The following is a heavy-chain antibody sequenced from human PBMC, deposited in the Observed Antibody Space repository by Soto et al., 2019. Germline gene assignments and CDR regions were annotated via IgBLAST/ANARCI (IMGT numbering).Heavy chain of an antibody. Sequence: LRLSCAASGFTFSDYYMSWIRQAPGKGLEWVSYISSSGSTIYYADSVKGRFTISRDNAKNSLYLQMNSLRAEDTAVYYCARAEDDYGDYEEYFQHWGQGTLVTVSS. V-gene: IGHV3-11*01. J-gene: IGHJ1*01. D-gene: IGHD4-17*01. CDR1: GFTFSDYY. CDR2: ISSSGSTI. CDR3: ARAEDDYGDYEEYFQH.